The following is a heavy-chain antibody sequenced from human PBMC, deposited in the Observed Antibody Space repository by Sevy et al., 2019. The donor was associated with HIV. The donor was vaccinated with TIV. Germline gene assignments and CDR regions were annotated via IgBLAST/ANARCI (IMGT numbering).Heavy chain of an antibody. J-gene: IGHJ4*02. CDR1: GGSISSSSYY. CDR2: IYYSGST. Sequence: SETLSLTCTVSGGSISSSSYYWGWIRQPPGQGLEWIGSIYYSGSTYYNPSLKSRVTISVDTSKNQFSLKLSSVTAADTAVYYCARHEDHGVFFGVGQVGGPIDYWGQGTLVTVSS. D-gene: IGHD3-3*01. V-gene: IGHV4-39*01. CDR3: ARHEDHGVFFGVGQVGGPIDY.